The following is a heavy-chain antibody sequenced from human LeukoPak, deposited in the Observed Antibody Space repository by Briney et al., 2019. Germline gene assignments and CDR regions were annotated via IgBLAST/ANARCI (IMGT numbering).Heavy chain of an antibody. Sequence: PSQTLSLTCTVSGGSISSGGYYWSWIRQPPGKGLEWIGYIYHSGSTYYNPSLKSRVTISVDRSKNQFSLKLSSVTAADTAVYYCARASGGIAAADSFFDYWGQGTLVTVSS. V-gene: IGHV4-30-2*01. J-gene: IGHJ4*02. D-gene: IGHD6-13*01. CDR1: GGSISSGGYY. CDR3: ARASGGIAAADSFFDY. CDR2: IYHSGST.